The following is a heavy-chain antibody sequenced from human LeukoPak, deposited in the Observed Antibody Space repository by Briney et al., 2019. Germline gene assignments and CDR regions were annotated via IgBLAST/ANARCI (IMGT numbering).Heavy chain of an antibody. CDR1: GGSFRGYY. Sequence: SETLSLTCAVYGGSFRGYYWSWIREPPGKGLEWIGEINHSGSTNYNRSLKSRVTISVDTSKNQFSLKLSSVTAADTAVYYCARGRYDFWSGYYSWFDPWGQGTLVTVSP. J-gene: IGHJ5*02. D-gene: IGHD3-3*01. V-gene: IGHV4-34*01. CDR3: ARGRYDFWSGYYSWFDP. CDR2: INHSGST.